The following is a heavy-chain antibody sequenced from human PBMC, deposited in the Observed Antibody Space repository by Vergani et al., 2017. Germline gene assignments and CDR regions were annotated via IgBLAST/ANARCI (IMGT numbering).Heavy chain of an antibody. V-gene: IGHV4-61*02. CDR3: ARAQNMVVVPAASSRAFDI. Sequence: QVQLQESGPGLVKPSQTLSLTCTVSGGSISSGSYYWSWIRQPAGKGLEWIGRSYTSGSTNYNPSLKSRVTMSVDTSKNQLSLKLSSVTAADTAVYYCARAQNMVVVPAASSRAFDIWGQATMVTVSS. CDR1: GGSISSGSYY. D-gene: IGHD2-2*01. J-gene: IGHJ3*02. CDR2: SYTSGST.